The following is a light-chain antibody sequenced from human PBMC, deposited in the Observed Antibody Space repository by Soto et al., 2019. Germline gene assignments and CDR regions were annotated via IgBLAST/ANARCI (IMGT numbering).Light chain of an antibody. CDR2: DDN. Sequence: QSVLTQPPSVSAAPGQKVTISGSGSSSNIGGNSVSWYQQLPGTAPKLLIYDDNKRPSGIPDRFSGSKSGTSATLGITGFQTGDEADYYCGSWDSRLSAYVFGTATTVTVL. V-gene: IGLV1-51*01. CDR3: GSWDSRLSAYV. CDR1: SSNIGGNS. J-gene: IGLJ1*01.